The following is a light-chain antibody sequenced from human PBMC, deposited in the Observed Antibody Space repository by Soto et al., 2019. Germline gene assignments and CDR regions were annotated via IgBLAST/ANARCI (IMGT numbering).Light chain of an antibody. CDR2: AAS. CDR3: QQYKDWPPIT. J-gene: IGKJ1*01. CDR1: QSVENR. Sequence: VMTQSPTTLSVSPGERATLSCRASQSVENRLAWYQQKPGQGPRLLIYAASTRATDIPDRFSGSGSGTEFTLTIDRLQSEDFAIYYCQQYKDWPPITFGQGTKVEF. V-gene: IGKV3-15*01.